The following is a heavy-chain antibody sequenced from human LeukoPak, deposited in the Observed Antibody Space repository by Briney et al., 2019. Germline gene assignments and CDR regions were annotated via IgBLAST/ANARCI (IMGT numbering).Heavy chain of an antibody. J-gene: IGHJ3*02. V-gene: IGHV3-23*01. Sequence: PGGSLRLSCAASGFTFSSYAMSWIRQAPGKGLEWVSAISGSGGSTYYADSVKGRFTISRDNSKNTLYLQMSSLRAEDTAVYYCAKSFNWGSSRSAFDIWGQGTMVTVSS. D-gene: IGHD7-27*01. CDR1: GFTFSSYA. CDR3: AKSFNWGSSRSAFDI. CDR2: ISGSGGST.